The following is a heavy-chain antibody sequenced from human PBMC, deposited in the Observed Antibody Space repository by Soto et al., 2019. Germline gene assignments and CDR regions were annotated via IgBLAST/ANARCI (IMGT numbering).Heavy chain of an antibody. CDR2: IIPILDIT. Sequence: QVQLVQSGAEVRKPGSSVKVSCKASGGTFSNYGITWVRQAPGQGLEWMGGIIPILDITNYAQRFQGRVTFTADESTTTAYMELTSLRSEDSAIYYCATDRVGTTNAITYWYFDLWGRDTLVTVSS. CDR1: GGTFSNYG. D-gene: IGHD1-7*01. V-gene: IGHV1-69*12. CDR3: ATDRVGTTNAITYWYFDL. J-gene: IGHJ2*01.